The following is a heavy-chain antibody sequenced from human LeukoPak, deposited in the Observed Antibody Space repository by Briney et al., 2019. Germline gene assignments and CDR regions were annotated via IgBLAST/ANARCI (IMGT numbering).Heavy chain of an antibody. J-gene: IGHJ4*02. CDR3: ARGNSRRKLHYFDY. D-gene: IGHD2/OR15-2a*01. Sequence: ASVNVSCTASGYTFTSYDINWVRQAPGQGLEWMGWMNPNSGNTGYAQKFQGRVTMTRNTSISTAYMELSSLRSEDTAVYYCARGNSRRKLHYFDYWGQGTLVTVSS. V-gene: IGHV1-8*01. CDR1: GYTFTSYD. CDR2: MNPNSGNT.